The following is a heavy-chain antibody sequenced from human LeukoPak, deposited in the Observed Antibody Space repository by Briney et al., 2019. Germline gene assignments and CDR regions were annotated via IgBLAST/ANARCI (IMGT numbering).Heavy chain of an antibody. J-gene: IGHJ4*02. CDR2: IYYSGST. Sequence: SSETLSLTCTVSGGSISSSSYYWGWIRQPPGKGLEWIGSIYYSGSTYYNPSLKSRVTISVDTSKNQFSLKLSSVTAADTAVYYCARDVYILTGYNAPPFDYWGQGTLVTVSS. D-gene: IGHD3-9*01. CDR1: GGSISSSSYY. V-gene: IGHV4-39*07. CDR3: ARDVYILTGYNAPPFDY.